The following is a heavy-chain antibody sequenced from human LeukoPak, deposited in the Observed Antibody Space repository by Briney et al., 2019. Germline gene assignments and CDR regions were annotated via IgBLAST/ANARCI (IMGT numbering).Heavy chain of an antibody. J-gene: IGHJ6*02. Sequence: GGSLRLSCAASGFTFRSYGMHWVRQAPGKGLEWVSSISSSSSYIYYADSVKGRFTISRDNAKNSLYLNMNSLNAEDTAVYYSGRVPDAIFYCYYTGLDVWGQGTMVTVSS. CDR1: GFTFRSYG. CDR3: GRVPDAIFYCYYTGLDV. D-gene: IGHD3-3*01. V-gene: IGHV3-21*01. CDR2: ISSSSSYI.